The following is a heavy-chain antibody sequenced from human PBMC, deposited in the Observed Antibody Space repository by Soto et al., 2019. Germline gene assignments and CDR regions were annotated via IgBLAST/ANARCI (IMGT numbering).Heavy chain of an antibody. CDR2: IYPGDSDT. CDR1: GKAFTSFW. CDR3: AKQDDTGALEI. J-gene: IGHJ3*02. V-gene: IGHV5-51*01. Sequence: GESLKISCKISGKAFTSFWVVWVRQMPGRGLEWMGNIYPGDSDTRYTPPFQGQVTISADKSTNTAYLQWHSLQASDTALYYCAKQDDTGALEIWGQGTKVTVSS. D-gene: IGHD3-22*01.